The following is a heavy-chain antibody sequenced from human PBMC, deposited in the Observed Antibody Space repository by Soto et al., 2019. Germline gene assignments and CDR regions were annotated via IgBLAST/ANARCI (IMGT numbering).Heavy chain of an antibody. Sequence: QVQLVQSGAEVKKPGSSVKVSCKASGDTFNSYAISWVRQAPGQGLQWMGGIIPRFGTTNYAQKFQGRVTITADESSSTGYMELSSLRSEDTAVYFCARGWYYYDSSGYPFDIWGQGTMVTVSS. CDR3: ARGWYYYDSSGYPFDI. CDR2: IIPRFGTT. V-gene: IGHV1-69*01. J-gene: IGHJ3*02. D-gene: IGHD3-22*01. CDR1: GDTFNSYA.